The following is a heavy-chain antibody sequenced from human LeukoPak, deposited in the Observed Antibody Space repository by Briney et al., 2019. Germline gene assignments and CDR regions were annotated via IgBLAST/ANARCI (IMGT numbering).Heavy chain of an antibody. J-gene: IGHJ4*02. D-gene: IGHD1-26*01. CDR1: GYTLTELS. V-gene: IGHV1-24*01. Sequence: GASVKVSCKVSGYTLTELSMHWVRQAPGKGLEWMGGFDPEDGETIYAQKFQGRVTMTEDTSTDTAYMELSSLRSEDTVVYYCATVTSGSYYSGSRFDYWGQGTLVTVSS. CDR3: ATVTSGSYYSGSRFDY. CDR2: FDPEDGET.